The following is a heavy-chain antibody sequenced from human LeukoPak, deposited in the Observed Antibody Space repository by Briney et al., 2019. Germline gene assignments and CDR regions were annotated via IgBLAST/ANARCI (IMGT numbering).Heavy chain of an antibody. CDR2: MNPNSGNT. V-gene: IGHV1-8*03. Sequence: ASVKVSCKASGYTFTSYDINWVRQATGHGLEWMGWMNPNSGNTGYAQKFQGRVTITRNTSISTAYMELSSLRSEDTAVYYCARGRSNDFWSGLVLFAFDIWGQGTMVTVSS. CDR1: GYTFTSYD. D-gene: IGHD3-3*01. CDR3: ARGRSNDFWSGLVLFAFDI. J-gene: IGHJ3*02.